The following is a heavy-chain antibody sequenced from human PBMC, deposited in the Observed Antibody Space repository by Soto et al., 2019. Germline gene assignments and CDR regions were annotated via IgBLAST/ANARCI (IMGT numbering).Heavy chain of an antibody. CDR2: IWYDGSNK. D-gene: IGHD6-19*01. J-gene: IGHJ6*02. V-gene: IGHV3-33*01. CDR1: GFTFSNYG. CDR3: ARDDIPGRAVAIYGMDV. Sequence: GGSLRLSCAASGFTFSNYGMHWVRQAPGKGLEWVAVIWYDGSNKYYADPVKGRFTISRDNSKNTLYLQINSLRAEDTAAYYCARDDIPGRAVAIYGMDVWGQGTTVTVSS.